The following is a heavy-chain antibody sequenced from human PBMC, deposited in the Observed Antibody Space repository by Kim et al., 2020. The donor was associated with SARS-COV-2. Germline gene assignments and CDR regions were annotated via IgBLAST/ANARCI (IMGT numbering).Heavy chain of an antibody. D-gene: IGHD3-10*01. Sequence: ASVKVSCKASGYTFTGYYMHWVRQAPGQGLEWMGWINPNSGGTNYAQKFQGRVTMTRDTSISTAYMELSRLRSDDTAVYYCARAMSYGSGSYAFDPWGQGTLVTVSS. CDR3: ARAMSYGSGSYAFDP. V-gene: IGHV1-2*02. CDR2: INPNSGGT. J-gene: IGHJ5*02. CDR1: GYTFTGYY.